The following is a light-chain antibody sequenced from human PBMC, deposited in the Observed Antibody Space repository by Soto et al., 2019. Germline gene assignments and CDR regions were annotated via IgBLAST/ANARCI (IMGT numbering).Light chain of an antibody. CDR3: QQYGSSLWT. J-gene: IGKJ1*01. CDR1: QSVSRY. Sequence: EIVLTQSPATLSLSPGDRATLSCRASQSVSRYLAWYQQKPGQAPRLLIYGASSRATGIPDRFSGSGSGTDFTLTISRLEPEDFAVYYCQQYGSSLWTFGQGTKVDI. CDR2: GAS. V-gene: IGKV3-20*01.